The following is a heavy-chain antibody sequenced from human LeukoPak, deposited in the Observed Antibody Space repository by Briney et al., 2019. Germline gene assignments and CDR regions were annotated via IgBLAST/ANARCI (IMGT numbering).Heavy chain of an antibody. CDR1: GFTFSRYS. Sequence: PGGSLRLSCAASGFTFSRYSMNWVRQAPGKGLEWVSAISGSGGSTYYADSVKGRFTISRDNSKNTLYLQMNSLRAEDTAVYYCAKGGDFWSGYSSPAEYFQHWGQGTLVTVSS. J-gene: IGHJ1*01. CDR3: AKGGDFWSGYSSPAEYFQH. V-gene: IGHV3-23*01. D-gene: IGHD3-3*01. CDR2: ISGSGGST.